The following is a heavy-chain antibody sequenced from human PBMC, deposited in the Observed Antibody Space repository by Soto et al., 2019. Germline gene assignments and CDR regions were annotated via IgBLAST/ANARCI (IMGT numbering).Heavy chain of an antibody. CDR1: GGSISSSSYY. V-gene: IGHV4-39*01. Sequence: SETLSLTCTVSGGSISSSSYYWGWIRQPPGKGLEWIGSIYYSGSTYYNPSLKSRVTISVDTSKNQFSLKLSSVTAADTAVYYCARFTVVVHDAFDIWGQGTMVTVSS. J-gene: IGHJ3*02. CDR2: IYYSGST. CDR3: ARFTVVVHDAFDI. D-gene: IGHD2-2*01.